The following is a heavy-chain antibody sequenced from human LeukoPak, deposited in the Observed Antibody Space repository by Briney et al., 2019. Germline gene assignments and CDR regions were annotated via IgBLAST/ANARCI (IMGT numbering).Heavy chain of an antibody. V-gene: IGHV3-7*03. J-gene: IGHJ4*02. Sequence: GGSLRFSCAASGFTFSTSWMSWVRQVPGKGLEWVANIKKDGSETYYVDSVKGRFTISRDNAKNSLYLQMNSLRAEDTAMYYCARGRYSGTTYYFDYWGQGTLVTVSS. CDR2: IKKDGSET. CDR1: GFTFSTSW. D-gene: IGHD5-12*01. CDR3: ARGRYSGTTYYFDY.